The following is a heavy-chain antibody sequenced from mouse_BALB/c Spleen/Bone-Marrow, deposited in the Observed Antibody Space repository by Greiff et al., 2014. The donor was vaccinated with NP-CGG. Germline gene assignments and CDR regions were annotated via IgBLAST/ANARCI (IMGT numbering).Heavy chain of an antibody. CDR3: ARTADGYYYARDY. CDR2: ILPGSGSS. D-gene: IGHD2-3*01. CDR1: GYTFSNYW. J-gene: IGHJ4*01. Sequence: QVQLKESGAELMKPGASVKISCKAPGYTFSNYWIEWIKQRPGNGLEWIGEILPGSGSSNYNEKLKGKATFTADTSSNTAYMQLSSLTSEDSAVYYCARTADGYYYARDYWGQGTSVTVSP. V-gene: IGHV1-9*01.